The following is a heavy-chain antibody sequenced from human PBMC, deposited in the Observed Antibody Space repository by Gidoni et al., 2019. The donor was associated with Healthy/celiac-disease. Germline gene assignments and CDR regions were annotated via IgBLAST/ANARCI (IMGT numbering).Heavy chain of an antibody. CDR1: GFTVSSNY. D-gene: IGHD3-10*01. CDR3: AREGVYGSGID. J-gene: IGHJ4*02. V-gene: IGHV3-66*02. Sequence: EVQLVESGGGLVQPGGSLRLSCAASGFTVSSNYMSWVRKAPGKGLGWVSCIYSGGSTYYADSVKGRFTISRDNSKNTLYLQMNSLRAEDTAVYYCAREGVYGSGIDLGQGTLVTVSS. CDR2: IYSGGST.